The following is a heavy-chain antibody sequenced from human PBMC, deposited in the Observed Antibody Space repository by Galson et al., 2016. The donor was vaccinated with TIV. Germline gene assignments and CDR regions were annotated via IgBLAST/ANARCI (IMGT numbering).Heavy chain of an antibody. CDR3: ARGYGSDPDY. Sequence: SVKVSCKASGYTFSDYYVHWVRQAPGQGLEWMGWINPNTGGTIYAQKFQGRTTLPRDTTITTVYMDLTGLRHDETAVYYCARGYGSDPDYWGQGTLVTVSS. J-gene: IGHJ4*02. D-gene: IGHD3-10*01. CDR1: GYTFSDYY. CDR2: INPNTGGT. V-gene: IGHV1-2*02.